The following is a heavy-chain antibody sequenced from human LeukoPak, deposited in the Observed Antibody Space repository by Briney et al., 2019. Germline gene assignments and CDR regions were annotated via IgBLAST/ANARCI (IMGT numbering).Heavy chain of an antibody. CDR3: ARNRSVTTTPGFDH. J-gene: IGHJ4*02. CDR2: TYHSGST. V-gene: IGHV4-38-2*01. Sequence: TSETLSLTCAVSGYSIRSGDYWGWIRQSPGKGLEWIGSTYHSGSTHYNPSLKSRVTISVDTSKNQFSLMLSSVTAADTAVYYCARNRSVTTTPGFDHWGQGTLVTVSS. D-gene: IGHD4-17*01. CDR1: GYSIRSGDY.